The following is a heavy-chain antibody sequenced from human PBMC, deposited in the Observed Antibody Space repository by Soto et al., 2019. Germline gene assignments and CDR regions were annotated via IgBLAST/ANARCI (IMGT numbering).Heavy chain of an antibody. CDR3: ARRLIIYYYYGVDV. CDR1: GGSMIDNNW. V-gene: IGHV4-4*02. J-gene: IGHJ6*02. CDR2: VYHTGYT. Sequence: SETLSLTCAVSGGSMIDNNWWNWVRQPPGKGLEWIGEVYHTGYTNYNPSLKSRVTISMDKSRNQFSLNLTSVTAADTAVYYCARRLIIYYYYGVDVWGQGTTVTVSS. D-gene: IGHD3-10*01.